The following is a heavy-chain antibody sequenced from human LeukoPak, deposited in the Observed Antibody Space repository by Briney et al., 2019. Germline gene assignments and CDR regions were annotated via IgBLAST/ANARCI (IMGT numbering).Heavy chain of an antibody. CDR3: ARGRAARYYYYYMDV. CDR1: GGSFSGYY. D-gene: IGHD6-6*01. Sequence: SETLSLTCAVYGGSFSGYYWSWIRQPPGQGLEWIGEINHSGSTNYNPSLKSRVTISVDTSKNQFSLKLSSVTAADTAVYYCARGRAARYYYYYMDVWGKGTTVTVSS. J-gene: IGHJ6*03. CDR2: INHSGST. V-gene: IGHV4-34*01.